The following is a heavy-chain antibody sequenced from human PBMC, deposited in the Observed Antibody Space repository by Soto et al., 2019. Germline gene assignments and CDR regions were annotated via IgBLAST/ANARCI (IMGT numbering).Heavy chain of an antibody. J-gene: IGHJ4*02. CDR1: GYTFTSYG. CDR3: ARGHRYDYGDYGEDY. CDR2: ISAYNGNT. D-gene: IGHD4-17*01. V-gene: IGHV1-18*04. Sequence: ASVKVSCKASGYTFTSYGISWVRQAPGQGLEWMGWISAYNGNTNYAQKLQGRVTMTTDTSTSTAYMELRSLRSDDTAVYYCARGHRYDYGDYGEDYWGQGTLVTVSS.